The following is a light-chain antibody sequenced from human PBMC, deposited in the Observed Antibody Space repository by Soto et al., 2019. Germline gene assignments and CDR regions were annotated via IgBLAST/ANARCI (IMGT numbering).Light chain of an antibody. Sequence: DIQMTQSPSTLSASVGDRVTITCRASQSISSWLAWYQQKPGKAPKLLIYKASNLQSGVLSRFSGSASGADFTLTISSLQPDDFATYCCQQYSTYPLTFGGGTKVEIK. CDR3: QQYSTYPLT. V-gene: IGKV1-5*03. CDR2: KAS. CDR1: QSISSW. J-gene: IGKJ4*01.